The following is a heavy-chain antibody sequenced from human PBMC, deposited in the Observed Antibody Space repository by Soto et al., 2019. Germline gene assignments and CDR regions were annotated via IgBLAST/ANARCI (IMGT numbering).Heavy chain of an antibody. CDR3: ASMSGSYPYYFDY. Sequence: LSLTCTVSGGSISSYYWSWIRQPPGKGLEWIGYIFYSGSTSYNPSLKSRVTISVDTSKNQFSLELSSVTAADTAVYYCASMSGSYPYYFDYWGQGTLVTVSS. V-gene: IGHV4-59*01. CDR2: IFYSGST. CDR1: GGSISSYY. J-gene: IGHJ4*02. D-gene: IGHD1-26*01.